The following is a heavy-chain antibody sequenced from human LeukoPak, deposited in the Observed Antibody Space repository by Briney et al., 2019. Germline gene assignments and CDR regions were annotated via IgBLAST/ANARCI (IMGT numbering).Heavy chain of an antibody. V-gene: IGHV3-9*01. Sequence: PGGSLRLSCAASGFTFDDYAMHWVRQAPGKGLEWVSGISWNSGSIGYADSVKGRFTISRDNAKNSLYLQMNSLRAEDTALYYCAKSRILTGYYIGNDAFDIWGQGTMVTVSS. D-gene: IGHD3-9*01. CDR1: GFTFDDYA. CDR3: AKSRILTGYYIGNDAFDI. CDR2: ISWNSGSI. J-gene: IGHJ3*02.